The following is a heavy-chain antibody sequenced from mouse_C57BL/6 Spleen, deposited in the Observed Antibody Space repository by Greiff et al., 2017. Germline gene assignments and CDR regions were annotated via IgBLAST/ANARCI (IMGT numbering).Heavy chain of an antibody. J-gene: IGHJ3*01. Sequence: EVQLQQSGPELVKPGASVKIPCKASGYTFTDYNMDWVKQSHGKSLEWIGDINPNNGGTNYNQKFKGKATLTVDKSSSTAYMELRSLTSEDTAVYYCARSEVYDGYRAWFAYWGQGTLVTVSA. V-gene: IGHV1-18*01. CDR2: INPNNGGT. CDR3: ARSEVYDGYRAWFAY. D-gene: IGHD2-3*01. CDR1: GYTFTDYN.